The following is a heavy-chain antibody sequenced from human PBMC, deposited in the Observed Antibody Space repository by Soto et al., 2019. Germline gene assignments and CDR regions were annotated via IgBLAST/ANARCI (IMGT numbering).Heavy chain of an antibody. V-gene: IGHV4-30-4*01. D-gene: IGHD4-17*01. CDR2: IYYSGTA. CDR1: GGSISSGDYY. J-gene: IGHJ4*02. CDR3: ARRDLTVATDY. Sequence: QVQLQESGPGLVKPSQTLSLTCTVSGGSISSGDYYWSWIRQPPGKGLEWIGYIYYSGTAYYNPSLKSRVTISADTSKNQFSLKLSSVTAADTAVYYCARRDLTVATDYWGQGTLVTVSS.